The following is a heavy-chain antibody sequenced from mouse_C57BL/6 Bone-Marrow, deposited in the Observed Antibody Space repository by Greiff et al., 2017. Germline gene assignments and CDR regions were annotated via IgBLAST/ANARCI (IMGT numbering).Heavy chain of an antibody. CDR1: GYSFTSYY. CDR3: TRPSNWAMDY. J-gene: IGHJ4*01. CDR2: IYPGSGNT. D-gene: IGHD2-5*01. V-gene: IGHV1-66*01. Sequence: QVQLQQSGPELVKPGASVKISCKASGYSFTSYYIHWVKQRPGQGLEWIGWIYPGSGNTKYNEKFKGKATLTADTSSSTAYMQLSSLTSEDSAVYYCTRPSNWAMDYWGQGTSVTVSS.